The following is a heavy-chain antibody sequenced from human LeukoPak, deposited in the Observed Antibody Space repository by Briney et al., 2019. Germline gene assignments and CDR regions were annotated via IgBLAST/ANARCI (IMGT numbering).Heavy chain of an antibody. V-gene: IGHV3-48*03. Sequence: GGSLRLSCAASGFTFSSYEMNWVRQAPGKGLEWVAGINRNGDISGHADSVKGRFTISRDNAKNSVYLEMNSLRAEDTAVYYCARVSSSMGGAADYWGQGTLVTVSS. D-gene: IGHD6-6*01. J-gene: IGHJ4*02. CDR2: INRNGDIS. CDR1: GFTFSSYE. CDR3: ARVSSSMGGAADY.